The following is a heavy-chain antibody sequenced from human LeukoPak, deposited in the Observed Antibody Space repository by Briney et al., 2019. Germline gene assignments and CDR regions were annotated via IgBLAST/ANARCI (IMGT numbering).Heavy chain of an antibody. J-gene: IGHJ4*02. V-gene: IGHV3-7*03. CDR3: ARTRRGIAVAGIGYFDY. CDR1: GFTFSSYW. CDR2: IKQDGSEK. Sequence: PGGSLRLSCAATGFTFSSYWMSWVRQAPGKGLEWVANIKQDGSEKYYVDSVKGRFTISRDNAKNSLYLQMNGLRAEDTAVYYCARTRRGIAVAGIGYFDYWGQGTLVTVSS. D-gene: IGHD6-19*01.